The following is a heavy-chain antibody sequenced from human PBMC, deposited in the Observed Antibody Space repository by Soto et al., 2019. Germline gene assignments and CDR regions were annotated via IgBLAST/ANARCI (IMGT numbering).Heavy chain of an antibody. Sequence: QVQLVQSGAEEKKPGDSVKVSCKASGYTFTSYAMHWVRQAPGQRLEWMGWINAGNGNTKYSQKLQGRVTITRETTPRTSDKELSSLISEDTAVYYCARISGSYLIDDYCGQGTLGTVSS. J-gene: IGHJ4*02. CDR1: GYTFTSYA. CDR2: INAGNGNT. CDR3: ARISGSYLIDDY. V-gene: IGHV1-3*05. D-gene: IGHD3-22*01.